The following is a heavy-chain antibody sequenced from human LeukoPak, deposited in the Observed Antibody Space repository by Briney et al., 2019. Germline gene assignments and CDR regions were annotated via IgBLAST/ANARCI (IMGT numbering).Heavy chain of an antibody. CDR2: ISGNGGST. Sequence: GGSLRLSCAASAFTFSSYAMSWVRQAPGKGLEWVSTISGNGGSTYYADSVKGRFTISRDNSKNTLYLQMNSLRAEDTAVYYCAKIPNSVATTGLYYFDYWGQGTLVTVSS. CDR1: AFTFSSYA. J-gene: IGHJ4*02. CDR3: AKIPNSVATTGLYYFDY. V-gene: IGHV3-23*01. D-gene: IGHD5-12*01.